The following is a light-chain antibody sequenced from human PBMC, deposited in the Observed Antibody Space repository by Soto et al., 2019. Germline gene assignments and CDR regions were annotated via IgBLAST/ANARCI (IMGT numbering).Light chain of an antibody. Sequence: VLTQSPSTMSLSLGERSTLSFRASPSVANFVAWYQQKPGQAPRLLIYGAFNRATGIPARFSGSGSGTDFTLTITRLEPEDFALYYCQQYGASPPWTFGQGTKVDIK. V-gene: IGKV3-11*01. CDR3: QQYGASPPWT. CDR2: GAF. CDR1: PSVANF. J-gene: IGKJ1*01.